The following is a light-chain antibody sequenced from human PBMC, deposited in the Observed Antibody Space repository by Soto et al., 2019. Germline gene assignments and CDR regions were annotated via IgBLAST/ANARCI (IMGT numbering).Light chain of an antibody. Sequence: EIVLTQSPATLSLSPGERATLSCRASQSVRRYLAWYQQKPGQAPRLLIYDASTRDTGIPARFSGSGSETDFTPPITSLEPEDFAVYYCQQRNNWPPLTFGQGTRLEI. J-gene: IGKJ5*01. CDR2: DAS. V-gene: IGKV3-11*01. CDR1: QSVRRY. CDR3: QQRNNWPPLT.